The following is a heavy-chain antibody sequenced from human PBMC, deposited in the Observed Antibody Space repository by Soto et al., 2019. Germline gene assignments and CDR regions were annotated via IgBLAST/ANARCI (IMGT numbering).Heavy chain of an antibody. CDR2: IYYSGTT. Sequence: SETLSLTCTVSGGSISSYCWSWIRQPPGKGLEWIGYIYYSGTTSYNPSLKGRVTISVDTSKNQFSLKLSSVTATDTAVYYCARHAPYCSSTSHCAYGMDVWGQGTTVTVSS. J-gene: IGHJ6*02. V-gene: IGHV4-59*08. CDR1: GGSISSYC. D-gene: IGHD2-2*01. CDR3: ARHAPYCSSTSHCAYGMDV.